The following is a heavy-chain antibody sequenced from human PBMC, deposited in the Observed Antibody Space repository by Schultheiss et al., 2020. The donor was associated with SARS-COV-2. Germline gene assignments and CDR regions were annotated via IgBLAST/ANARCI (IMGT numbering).Heavy chain of an antibody. CDR1: GFTFSSYG. CDR3: AKSNDRIAAASVDF. V-gene: IGHV3-23*01. D-gene: IGHD6-13*01. Sequence: GGSLRLSCGASGFTFSSYGMSWVRQAPGKGLEWVSAISGSGGSTYYADSVKGRFTISRDNSKNMLYLQMNSLRAEDTAVYYCAKSNDRIAAASVDFWGLGTLVTVSS. J-gene: IGHJ4*02. CDR2: ISGSGGST.